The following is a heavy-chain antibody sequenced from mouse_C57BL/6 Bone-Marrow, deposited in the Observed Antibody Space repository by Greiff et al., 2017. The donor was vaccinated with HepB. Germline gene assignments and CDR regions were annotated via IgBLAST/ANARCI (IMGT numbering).Heavy chain of an antibody. CDR3: ARDYGSRGPFAY. V-gene: IGHV1-82*01. Sequence: VQLQQSGPELVKPGASVKISCKASGYAFSSSWMNWVKQRPGKGLEWIGRIYPGDGDTNYNGKFKGKATLTADKSSSTAYMQLSSLTSEDSAVYFCARDYGSRGPFAYWGQGTTLTVSS. CDR2: IYPGDGDT. CDR1: GYAFSSSW. D-gene: IGHD1-1*01. J-gene: IGHJ2*01.